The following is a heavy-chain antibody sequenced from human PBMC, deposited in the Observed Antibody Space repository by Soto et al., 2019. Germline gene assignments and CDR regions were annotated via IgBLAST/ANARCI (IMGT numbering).Heavy chain of an antibody. CDR3: ARSGMVYATPGEFDY. J-gene: IGHJ4*02. V-gene: IGHV3-48*02. CDR1: GFTFSSYS. CDR2: ISSSSSTI. D-gene: IGHD2-8*01. Sequence: PVGSLRLSCAASGFTFSSYSMNWVRQAPGKGLEWVSYISSSSSTIYYADSVKGRFTISRDNAKNSLYLQMNSLRDEDTAVYYCARSGMVYATPGEFDYWGQGTLVTISS.